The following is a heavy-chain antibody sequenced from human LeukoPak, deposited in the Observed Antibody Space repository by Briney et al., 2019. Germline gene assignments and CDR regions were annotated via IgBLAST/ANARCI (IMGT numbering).Heavy chain of an antibody. CDR3: ARGLSGYSSSLGY. V-gene: IGHV3-23*01. Sequence: GGTLRLSCAASGFTFSSYGMSWVRQAPGKGLEWVSAISGSGGSTYYADSVKGRFTISRDNSKNTLYLQMNSLRAEDTAVYYCARGLSGYSSSLGYWGQGTLVTVSS. CDR2: ISGSGGST. J-gene: IGHJ4*02. CDR1: GFTFSSYG. D-gene: IGHD6-6*01.